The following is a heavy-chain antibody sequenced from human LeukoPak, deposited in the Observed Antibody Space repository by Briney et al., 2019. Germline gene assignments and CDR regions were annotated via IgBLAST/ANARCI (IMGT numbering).Heavy chain of an antibody. CDR2: IWYDGSNK. D-gene: IGHD4-17*01. CDR3: ARDLHDYGDLLYFQH. Sequence: PGGSLRLSCAASGFTFSSYGMHWVRQAPGKGLEWVAVIWYDGSNKYYADSVKGRFTISRDNSKNTLYLQMNSLRAEDTAVYYCARDLHDYGDLLYFQHWGQGTLVTVSS. V-gene: IGHV3-33*01. J-gene: IGHJ1*01. CDR1: GFTFSSYG.